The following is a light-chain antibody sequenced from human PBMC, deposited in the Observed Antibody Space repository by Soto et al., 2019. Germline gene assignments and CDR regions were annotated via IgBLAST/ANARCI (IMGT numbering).Light chain of an antibody. CDR3: QSYDTSLSGVI. CDR2: ADN. V-gene: IGLV1-40*01. Sequence: QSVLAQPPSVSGAPGQKVTISCTGSSSNIGAGYDLHWYQQVPGAAPRLLIYADNNRPSGVPDRFSASKSGTSASLAITGLQGEDEANYYCQSYDTSLSGVIFGAGTKLTVL. J-gene: IGLJ2*01. CDR1: SSNIGAGYD.